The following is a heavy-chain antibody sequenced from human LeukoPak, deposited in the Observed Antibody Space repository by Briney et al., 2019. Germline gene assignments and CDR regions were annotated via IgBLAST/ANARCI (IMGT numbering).Heavy chain of an antibody. D-gene: IGHD3-10*01. V-gene: IGHV3-66*01. CDR2: IYGGGST. Sequence: GGSLRLSCAASGFSVSNNYMTWVRQAPGKGLEWLSVIYGGGSTFYADSVKGRFTISRDDSKNTLYLQMNSLRADDTAMYYCAKEGNNYGSGSYRGIDYWGQGTLVTVSS. J-gene: IGHJ4*02. CDR1: GFSVSNNY. CDR3: AKEGNNYGSGSYRGIDY.